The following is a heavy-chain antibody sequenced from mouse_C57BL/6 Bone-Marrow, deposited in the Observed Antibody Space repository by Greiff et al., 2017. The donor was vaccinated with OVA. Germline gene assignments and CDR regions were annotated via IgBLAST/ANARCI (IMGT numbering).Heavy chain of an antibody. J-gene: IGHJ1*03. CDR2: IYPRSGNT. Sequence: VKLLESGAELARPGASVKLSCKASGYTFTSYGISWVKQRTGQGLEWIGEIYPRSGNTYYNEKFKGKATLTADKSSSTAYMELRSLTSEDSAVYFCARGYYGSGFYWYFDVWGTGTTVTVSS. V-gene: IGHV1-81*01. CDR3: ARGYYGSGFYWYFDV. CDR1: GYTFTSYG. D-gene: IGHD1-1*01.